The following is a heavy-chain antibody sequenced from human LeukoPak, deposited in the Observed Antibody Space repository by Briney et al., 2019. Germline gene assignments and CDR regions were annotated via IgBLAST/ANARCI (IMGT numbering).Heavy chain of an antibody. D-gene: IGHD2-15*01. V-gene: IGHV3-30*02. J-gene: IGHJ4*02. CDR1: GFTFSSYG. CDR2: IRYDGSNK. CDR3: ARVGYCSGGSCYRSIFDY. Sequence: GGSLRLSCAASGFTFSSYGMHWVRQAPGKGLEWVAFIRYDGSNKYYADSVKGRFTISRDNAKNSLYLQMNSLRAEDTAVYYCARVGYCSGGSCYRSIFDYWGQGTLVTVSS.